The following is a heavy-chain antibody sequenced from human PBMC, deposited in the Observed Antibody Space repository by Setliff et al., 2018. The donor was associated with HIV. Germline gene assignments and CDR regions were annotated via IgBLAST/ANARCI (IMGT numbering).Heavy chain of an antibody. Sequence: SETLSLTCTVSGGSISSYYWSWIRQPAGKGLEWIGRIYSNGRTTHNPSLKSRVTISRDTSENQFSLRLSSVTAADTAVYYCARGSYTVRIDYWGQGTRVTVSS. CDR1: GGSISSYY. V-gene: IGHV4-4*07. J-gene: IGHJ4*02. D-gene: IGHD3-10*01. CDR3: ARGSYTVRIDY. CDR2: IYSNGRT.